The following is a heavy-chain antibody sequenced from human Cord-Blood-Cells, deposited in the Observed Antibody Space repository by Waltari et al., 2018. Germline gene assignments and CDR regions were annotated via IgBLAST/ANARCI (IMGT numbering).Heavy chain of an antibody. CDR3: ARHTSNSSWYWYFDL. D-gene: IGHD6-13*01. CDR1: GGSISSSSYY. J-gene: IGHJ2*01. V-gene: IGHV4-39*01. Sequence: QLQLQESGPGLVKPSETLSLTCTVSGGSISSSSYYWGWIRQPPGKGLEWIGRIYYSGSTYYNPSLKSRVTISVDTSKNQFSLKLSSVTAADTAVYYGARHTSNSSWYWYFDLWGRGTLVTVSS. CDR2: IYYSGST.